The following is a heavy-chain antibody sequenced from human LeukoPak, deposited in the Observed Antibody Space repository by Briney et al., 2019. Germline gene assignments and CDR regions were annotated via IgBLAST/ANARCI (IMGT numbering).Heavy chain of an antibody. D-gene: IGHD5-12*01. V-gene: IGHV4-30-2*01. J-gene: IGHJ4*02. CDR3: ARVLVDATIDY. Sequence: SETLSLTCTVSGGSISSGGYYWSWIRQPPGKGLEWIGYIYHSGSTYYNPSLKSRVTISVDRSKNQFSLKLSSVTAADTAVYYCARVLVDATIDYWGQGTLVTVSS. CDR2: IYHSGST. CDR1: GGSISSGGYY.